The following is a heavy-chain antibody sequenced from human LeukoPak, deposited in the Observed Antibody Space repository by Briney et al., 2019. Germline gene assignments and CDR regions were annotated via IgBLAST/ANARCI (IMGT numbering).Heavy chain of an antibody. CDR3: ARGTPNPTYSNYGY. J-gene: IGHJ4*02. CDR2: INHSGST. D-gene: IGHD4-11*01. CDR1: GGSFSGYY. V-gene: IGHV4-34*01. Sequence: SETLSFTCAVYGGSFSGYYWSWIRQPPGKGLEWIGEINHSGSTNYNPSLKSRVTISVDTSKNQFSLKLSSVTAADTAVYYCARGTPNPTYSNYGYWGQGTLVTVSS.